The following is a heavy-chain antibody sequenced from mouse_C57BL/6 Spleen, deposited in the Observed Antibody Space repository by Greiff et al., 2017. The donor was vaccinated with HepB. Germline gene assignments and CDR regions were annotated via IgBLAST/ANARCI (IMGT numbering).Heavy chain of an antibody. CDR1: GYTFTSYW. CDR2: INPSNGGT. J-gene: IGHJ2*01. V-gene: IGHV1-53*01. D-gene: IGHD1-1*01. Sequence: QVQLQQPGTELVKPGASVKLSCKASGYTFTSYWMHWVKQRPGQGLEWIGNINPSNGGTNYNEKFKSKATLTVDKSSSTAYMQLSSLTSEDSAVYYCARSVGYYYGSSSFDYWGQGTTLIVSS. CDR3: ARSVGYYYGSSSFDY.